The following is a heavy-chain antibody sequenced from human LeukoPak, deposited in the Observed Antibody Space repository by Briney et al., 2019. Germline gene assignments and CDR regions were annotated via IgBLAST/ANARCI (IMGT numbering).Heavy chain of an antibody. D-gene: IGHD3-22*01. V-gene: IGHV1-2*06. CDR2: INPNSGGT. Sequence: ASVKVSCKASGYTFTGYYMHWVRQASGQGLEWMGRINPNSGGTNYAQKFQGRVTMTRDTSISTAYMELSRLRSDDTAVYYCAGLTGRNYYDIKWGQGTLVTVSS. CDR3: AGLTGRNYYDIK. J-gene: IGHJ4*02. CDR1: GYTFTGYY.